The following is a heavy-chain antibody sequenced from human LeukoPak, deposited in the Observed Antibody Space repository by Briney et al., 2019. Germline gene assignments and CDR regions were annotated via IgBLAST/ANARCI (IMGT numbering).Heavy chain of an antibody. Sequence: GGSLRLSCVASGFIFSRYGMHWVRQAPGKGLAWVALISYDGSNKYYAESVKSRFTISKDNSKSTVYLQMNSLRAEDTAVYYCAKDLRWELSKYYYMDVWGKGTMVIVSS. V-gene: IGHV3-30*18. CDR3: AKDLRWELSKYYYMDV. J-gene: IGHJ6*03. D-gene: IGHD1-26*01. CDR2: ISYDGSNK. CDR1: GFIFSRYG.